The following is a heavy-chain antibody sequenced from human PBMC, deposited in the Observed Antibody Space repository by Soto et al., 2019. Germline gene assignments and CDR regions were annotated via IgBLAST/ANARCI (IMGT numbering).Heavy chain of an antibody. CDR3: ARDHNSDYGGNSYLDY. Sequence: QVQLVQSGAEVKKPGASVKVSCKASGYTFTNYGISWVRQAPGQGLEWMGWISAYNDNTNYAQKLQGRVTMTTDTSTSAAYMELRSLRSDDTAVYYCARDHNSDYGGNSYLDYWGQGTLVTVSS. CDR1: GYTFTNYG. V-gene: IGHV1-18*04. D-gene: IGHD4-17*01. J-gene: IGHJ4*02. CDR2: ISAYNDNT.